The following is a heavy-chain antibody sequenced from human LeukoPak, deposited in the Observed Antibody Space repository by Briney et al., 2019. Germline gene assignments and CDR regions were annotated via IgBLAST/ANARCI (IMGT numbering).Heavy chain of an antibody. Sequence: SETLSLTCSVSGGSISSGGYYYWSWIRQHPGTGLEWIGYIYYSGSTYYNPSLKSRVTISVVTSKNQFSLKLSSVTAADTAVDYCARGFMVRGVTTFDYWGKGTLVSVSS. CDR3: ARGFMVRGVTTFDY. V-gene: IGHV4-31*03. D-gene: IGHD3-10*01. J-gene: IGHJ4*02. CDR1: GGSISSGGYYY. CDR2: IYYSGST.